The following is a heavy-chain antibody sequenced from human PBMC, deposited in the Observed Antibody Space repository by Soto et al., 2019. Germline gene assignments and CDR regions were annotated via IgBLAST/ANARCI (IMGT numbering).Heavy chain of an antibody. CDR2: FYTTGRA. V-gene: IGHV4-4*07. Sequence: KPSETLSLTCSVSGGSISSSYWNWIRQPAGKGLEWIGRFYTTGRASYNPSLKGRLTLSGDTSKNQFSLKLSSVTAADTAVYYCARLFRAPYYFDYWGQGTLVTVSS. J-gene: IGHJ4*02. CDR1: GGSISSSY. D-gene: IGHD3-10*01. CDR3: ARLFRAPYYFDY.